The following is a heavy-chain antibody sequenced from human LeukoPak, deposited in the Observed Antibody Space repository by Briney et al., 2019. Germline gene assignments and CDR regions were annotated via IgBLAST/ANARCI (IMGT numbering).Heavy chain of an antibody. D-gene: IGHD3-22*01. CDR1: GFTFSSYG. CDR2: ISGSGGST. J-gene: IGHJ3*02. V-gene: IGHV3-23*01. Sequence: GGSLRLSCAASGFTFSSYGMSWVRQAPGKGLEWVSAISGSGGSTHYADSVKGRFTISRDNSKNTLYLQMNSLRAEDTAVYYCAKESYYYDSSGYTRVDAFDIWGQGTMVTVSS. CDR3: AKESYYYDSSGYTRVDAFDI.